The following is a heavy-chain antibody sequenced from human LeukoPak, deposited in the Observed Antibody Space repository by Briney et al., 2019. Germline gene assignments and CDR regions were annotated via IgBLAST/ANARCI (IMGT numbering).Heavy chain of an antibody. D-gene: IGHD1-26*01. Sequence: SVKVSCKASGGTFSSYAISWVRQAPGQGLEWMGRIIPILGIANYAQKFQGSVTITADKSTSTAYMELSSLRSEDTAVYYCARDPSGSYYFPDYWGQGTLVTVSS. CDR3: ARDPSGSYYFPDY. V-gene: IGHV1-69*04. J-gene: IGHJ4*02. CDR1: GGTFSSYA. CDR2: IIPILGIA.